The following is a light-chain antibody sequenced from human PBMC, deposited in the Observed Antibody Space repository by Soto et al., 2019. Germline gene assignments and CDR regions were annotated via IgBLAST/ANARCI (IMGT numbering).Light chain of an antibody. V-gene: IGKV1-5*03. CDR3: QQYYSYLFT. J-gene: IGKJ3*01. Sequence: DIQMTQSPSTLSASVGDRVTITCRASQSISSWLAWYQQKPGKAPKLLIYKASSLESGVPSKFSGSGSVTEFTLAISSLQPDDFATYYCQQYYSYLFTFGPGTKVDIK. CDR1: QSISSW. CDR2: KAS.